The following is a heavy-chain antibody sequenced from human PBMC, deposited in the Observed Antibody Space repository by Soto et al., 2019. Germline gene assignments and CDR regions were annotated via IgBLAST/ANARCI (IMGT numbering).Heavy chain of an antibody. V-gene: IGHV3-11*01. J-gene: IGHJ4*02. CDR2: ISSSGNSM. D-gene: IGHD6-13*01. CDR3: ARRAASGRHFDH. CDR1: GFTFSDHD. Sequence: QVQLVESGGGLVMPGESLRLSCAASGFTFSDHDMSWIRQAPGKGLEWVSYISSSGNSMYYADSVKGRFTVSRDNAENSLYLQMNSLRADDTAVYYCARRAASGRHFDHWGQGTLVSVSS.